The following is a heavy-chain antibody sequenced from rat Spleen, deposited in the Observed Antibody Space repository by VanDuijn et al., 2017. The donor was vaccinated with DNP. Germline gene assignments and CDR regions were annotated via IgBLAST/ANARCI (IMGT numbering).Heavy chain of an antibody. V-gene: IGHV5S13*01. CDR2: ITNSGGST. D-gene: IGHD1-10*01. Sequence: EVQLVESGGGLVQPGRSLKLSCAASGFTFSNYGMAWVRQAPTKGLEWVASITNSGGSTYYRDSVKVRFTISRDNAENTVYLKMNSLRSEDTATYYCAKITTDYWGQGVMVTVSS. CDR3: AKITTDY. CDR1: GFTFSNYG. J-gene: IGHJ2*01.